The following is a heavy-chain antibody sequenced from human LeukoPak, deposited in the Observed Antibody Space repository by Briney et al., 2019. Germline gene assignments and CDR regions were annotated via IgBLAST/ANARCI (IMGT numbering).Heavy chain of an antibody. CDR2: IKQDGSEK. V-gene: IGHV3-7*01. J-gene: IGHJ5*02. D-gene: IGHD6-13*01. Sequence: GGSLRRSCAASGFTFSSYWMSWGRHAPGKGLELVANIKQDGSEKYYVDSVKGRFTISRDNAKNSLYLQMNSLRAEDTAVYYCARDREVLGSSWYNWFDPWGQGTLVTVSS. CDR1: GFTFSSYW. CDR3: ARDREVLGSSWYNWFDP.